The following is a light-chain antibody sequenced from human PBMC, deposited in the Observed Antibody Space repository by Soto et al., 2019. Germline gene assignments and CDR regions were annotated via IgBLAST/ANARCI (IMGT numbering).Light chain of an antibody. J-gene: IGLJ2*01. CDR2: EVS. CDR3: SSYTSSSTVV. Sequence: QSALTQPASVSGSPGQSITISCTGTSSDVGGYNYVSWYHQQPGKAPKLMIYEVSNRPSGVSNRFSGSKSGNTASLIISGLQAEDEADYYCSSYTSSSTVVFGGGTKLNVL. V-gene: IGLV2-14*01. CDR1: SSDVGGYNY.